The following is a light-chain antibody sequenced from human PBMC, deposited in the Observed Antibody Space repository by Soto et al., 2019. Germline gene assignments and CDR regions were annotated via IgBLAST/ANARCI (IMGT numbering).Light chain of an antibody. CDR2: AS. Sequence: EIVLPQSPGTLSLSPGERATLSCRASQSVSDSYLAWYQQKPGQAPRLLIYASSRATGIPDRFSGSGSGTDFTLTISRLEPEDFAVYYCQHYGTSALVGPGTKVDIK. V-gene: IGKV3-20*01. CDR3: QHYGTSAL. J-gene: IGKJ3*01. CDR1: QSVSDSY.